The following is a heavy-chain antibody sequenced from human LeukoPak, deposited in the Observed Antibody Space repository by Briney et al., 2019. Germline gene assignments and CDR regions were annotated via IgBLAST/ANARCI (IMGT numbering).Heavy chain of an antibody. Sequence: PSETLSLTCAVSGGSTSSGGYSWSWIRQPPGKGLEWIGYIYHSGSTYYNPSLKSRVTISVDRSKNQFSLKLSSVTAADTAVYYCARGRGRITMIVVVIPYFDYWGQGTLVTVSS. D-gene: IGHD3-22*01. V-gene: IGHV4-30-2*01. CDR2: IYHSGST. J-gene: IGHJ4*02. CDR3: ARGRGRITMIVVVIPYFDY. CDR1: GGSTSSGGYS.